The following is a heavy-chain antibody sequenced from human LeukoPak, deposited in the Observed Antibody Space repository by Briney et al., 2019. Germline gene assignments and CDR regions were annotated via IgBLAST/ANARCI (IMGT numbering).Heavy chain of an antibody. Sequence: SETLSLTCAVYGGSFSGYYWSWIRQPPGKGLEWIGEINHSGSTNYNPSLKSRVTISVDTSKNQFSQKLSSVTAADTAVYYCARGFTIFGVASFGYWGQGTLVTVSS. CDR3: ARGFTIFGVASFGY. D-gene: IGHD3-3*01. J-gene: IGHJ4*02. CDR1: GGSFSGYY. CDR2: INHSGST. V-gene: IGHV4-34*01.